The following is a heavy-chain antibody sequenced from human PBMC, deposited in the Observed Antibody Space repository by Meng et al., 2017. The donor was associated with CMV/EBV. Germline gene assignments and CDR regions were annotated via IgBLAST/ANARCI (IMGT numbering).Heavy chain of an antibody. CDR1: GGSFSGYY. CDR3: ARGHRSCICTSCYFYYGMDV. D-gene: IGHD2-2*01. J-gene: IGHJ6*02. V-gene: IGHV4-34*01. Sequence: SETLSLTCAVYGGSFSGYYWSWIRQPPGKGLEWIGEINHSGSTNYNPSLKSRVTISVDTSKNQFSLELRHVTAADTAVYFCARGHRSCICTSCYFYYGMDVWGQGTTVTVSS. CDR2: INHSGST.